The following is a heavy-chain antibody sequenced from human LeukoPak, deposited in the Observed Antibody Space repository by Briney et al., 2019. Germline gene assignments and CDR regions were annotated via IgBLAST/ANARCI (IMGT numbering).Heavy chain of an antibody. Sequence: SETLSLTCAVSGASISGSNYYWSWIRQPPGKGLEWIGYIYYSGSTNYNPSLKSRVTIAVDTSKNQFSLKLSSVIAADTAVYYCARASGWLRSSWYFDLWGRGTLVTVSS. D-gene: IGHD5-12*01. CDR2: IYYSGST. CDR3: ARASGWLRSSWYFDL. V-gene: IGHV4-61*01. J-gene: IGHJ2*01. CDR1: GASISGSNYY.